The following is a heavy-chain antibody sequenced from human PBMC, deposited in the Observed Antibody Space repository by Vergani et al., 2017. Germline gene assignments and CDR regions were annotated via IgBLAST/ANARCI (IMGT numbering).Heavy chain of an antibody. CDR3: ARASGSYYPRHAFDI. CDR1: GGSISSGSYY. D-gene: IGHD1-26*01. J-gene: IGHJ3*02. V-gene: IGHV4-61*02. CDR2: IYTSGGT. Sequence: QVQLQESGPGLVKPSQTLSLTCTVSGGSISSGSYYWSWIRQPAGKGLEWIGRIYTSGGTNYNPSLKSRVTISVDTSKNQFSLKLGSVTAADTAVYYCARASGSYYPRHAFDIWGQGTMVTVSS.